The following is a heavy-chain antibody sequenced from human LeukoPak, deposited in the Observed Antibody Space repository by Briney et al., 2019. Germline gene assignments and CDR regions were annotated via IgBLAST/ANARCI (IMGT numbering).Heavy chain of an antibody. V-gene: IGHV3-30*03. D-gene: IGHD3-10*01. CDR3: ARDGDYGSGSYYH. CDR1: GFTFSSYS. Sequence: GGSLRLSCAASGFTFSSYSMNWVRQAPGKGLEWVAVISYDGSNKYYADSVKGRFTISRDNSKNTLYLQMNSLRAEDTAVYYCARDGDYGSGSYYHWGQGTLVTVSS. CDR2: ISYDGSNK. J-gene: IGHJ5*02.